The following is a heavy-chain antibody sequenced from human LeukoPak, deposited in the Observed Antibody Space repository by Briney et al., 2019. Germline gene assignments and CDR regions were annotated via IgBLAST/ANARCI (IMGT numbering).Heavy chain of an antibody. CDR2: INQHGTQK. Sequence: PGRSLTLSCAISGFTVSIYWMRWVRHAPGGGVEWVVNINQHGTQKYYVHSVKGRFTISRDNAKNSLYLQMNSLRAGDTAVYYCARDARPNYYTSGSGIWGQGTLVTVSS. V-gene: IGHV3-7*01. CDR3: ARDARPNYYTSGSGI. J-gene: IGHJ4*02. D-gene: IGHD3-10*01. CDR1: GFTVSIYW.